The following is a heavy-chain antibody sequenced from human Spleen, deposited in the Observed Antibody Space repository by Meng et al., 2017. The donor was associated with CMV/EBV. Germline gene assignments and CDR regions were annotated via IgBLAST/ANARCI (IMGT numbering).Heavy chain of an antibody. CDR2: ISDDGSIK. CDR3: ARAVAVAAPFEY. J-gene: IGHJ4*02. CDR1: GFTFSYYA. Sequence: SCAPSGFTFSYYAFHWVRQAPGKGLEWVAVISDDGSIKYYTDAVKGRFTISRDTSENTLYLQMNSLRRDDTAVYYCARAVAVAAPFEYWGQGTLVTVSS. V-gene: IGHV3-30*04. D-gene: IGHD6-19*01.